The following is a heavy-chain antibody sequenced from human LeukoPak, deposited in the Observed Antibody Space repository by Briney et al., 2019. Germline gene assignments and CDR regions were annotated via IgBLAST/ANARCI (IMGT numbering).Heavy chain of an antibody. CDR1: GGTFSSYG. D-gene: IGHD5-24*01. Sequence: SVKVSCKASGGTFSSYGISWVRQAPGQGLEWMGGIIPIFGIANYAQKFQGRVTITADKSTSTAYMELSSLRSEDTAVYYCARSLPRDTISSWYFDLWGRGTLVTVSS. V-gene: IGHV1-69*10. J-gene: IGHJ2*01. CDR2: IIPIFGIA. CDR3: ARSLPRDTISSWYFDL.